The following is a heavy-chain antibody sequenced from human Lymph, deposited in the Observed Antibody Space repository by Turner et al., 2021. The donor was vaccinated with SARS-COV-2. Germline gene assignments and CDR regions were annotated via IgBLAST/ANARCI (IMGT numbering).Heavy chain of an antibody. J-gene: IGHJ4*02. Sequence: QVQLVQSGAEVKKPGSSVKVSCKASGGTFSSYAISWVRQAPGQGLEWMGGIIPMLDIANYAQKFQGRVTITADKSTSTAYMELSSLRSEDTAVYYCARDVTGPRGYWGQGTLVTVSS. V-gene: IGHV1-69*10. CDR3: ARDVTGPRGY. CDR1: GGTFSSYA. D-gene: IGHD1-20*01. CDR2: IIPMLDIA.